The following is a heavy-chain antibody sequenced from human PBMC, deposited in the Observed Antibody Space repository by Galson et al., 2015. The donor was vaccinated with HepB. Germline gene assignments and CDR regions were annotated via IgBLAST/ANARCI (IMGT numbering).Heavy chain of an antibody. CDR3: AREDATYYYDSSGYYAGAAFDY. J-gene: IGHJ4*02. D-gene: IGHD3-22*01. CDR1: GFTFSDYY. CDR2: ISSSSSYT. Sequence: SLRLSCAASGFTFSDYYMSWIRQAPGKGLEWVSYISSSSSYTNYADSVKGRFTISRDNAKNSLYLQMNSLRAEDTAVYYCAREDATYYYDSSGYYAGAAFDYWGQGTLVTVSS. V-gene: IGHV3-11*05.